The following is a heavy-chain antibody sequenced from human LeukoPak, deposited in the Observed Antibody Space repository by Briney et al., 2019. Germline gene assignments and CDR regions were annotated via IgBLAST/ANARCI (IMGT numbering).Heavy chain of an antibody. CDR2: IYYSGST. CDR1: GGSISSYY. D-gene: IGHD6-19*01. J-gene: IGHJ3*02. V-gene: IGHV4-59*01. Sequence: PSETLSLTCTVSGGSISSYYWSWIRQPPGKGLEWIGYIYYSGSTNYNPSLKSRVTISVDTSKNQFSLKLSSVTAADTAVYYCARVGWTDALDIWGQGTMITVSS. CDR3: ARVGWTDALDI.